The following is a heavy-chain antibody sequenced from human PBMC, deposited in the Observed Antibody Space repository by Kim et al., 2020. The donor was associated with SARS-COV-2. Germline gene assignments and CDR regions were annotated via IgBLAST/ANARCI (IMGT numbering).Heavy chain of an antibody. D-gene: IGHD6-19*01. V-gene: IGHV3-73*01. CDR1: GFTFSGSA. Sequence: GGSLRLSCAASGFTFSGSAMHWVRQASGKGLEWVGRIRSKANSYATAYAASVNGRFTISRDVSKNTAYLQLNSLKTEHTAVYYCTSHPPYSSGQGGWGQGTLVTGSS. CDR3: TSHPPYSSGQGG. CDR2: IRSKANSYAT. J-gene: IGHJ4*02.